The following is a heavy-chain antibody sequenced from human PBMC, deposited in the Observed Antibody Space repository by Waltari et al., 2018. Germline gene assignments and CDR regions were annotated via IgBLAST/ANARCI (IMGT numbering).Heavy chain of an antibody. Sequence: QVQLVQSGAEVKKPGSSVKVSCKASGGTFSSYAISWVRQAPGQGLDWMGGIIPIFGTANYEQKFQGRVTITTDESTSTAYMELSSLRSEDTAVYYCARGERFYYYYYYGMDVWGQGTTVTVSS. CDR2: IIPIFGTA. CDR1: GGTFSSYA. D-gene: IGHD3-16*01. J-gene: IGHJ6*02. CDR3: ARGERFYYYYYYGMDV. V-gene: IGHV1-69*05.